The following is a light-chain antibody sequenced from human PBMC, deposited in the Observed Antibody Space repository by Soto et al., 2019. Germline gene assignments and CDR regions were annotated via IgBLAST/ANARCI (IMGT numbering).Light chain of an antibody. CDR3: QSYDSSLSGWL. J-gene: IGLJ3*02. V-gene: IGLV1-40*01. CDR1: SSNIGAGYG. CDR2: GNS. Sequence: QSVLTQPPSVSGAPGQRVTISCTGRSSNIGAGYGVHWYQQLPGTAPKLLIYGNSNRPSGVPDRFSGSKSGTSASLAITGLQADDEADYYCQSYDSSLSGWLFGGGTKLTVL.